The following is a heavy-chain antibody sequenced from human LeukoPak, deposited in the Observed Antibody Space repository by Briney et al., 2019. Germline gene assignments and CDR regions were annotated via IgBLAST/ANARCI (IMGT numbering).Heavy chain of an antibody. CDR2: MSDSGTNT. D-gene: IGHD3-10*02. CDR1: GFTFSTYG. V-gene: IGHV3-23*01. J-gene: IGHJ6*04. CDR3: AELGITMIGGV. Sequence: GGSLRLSCGASGFTFSTYGMTWGRQAPGKGLEWVSGMSDSGTNTYYADSVKGRFTISRDNSKNTLYLQMNSLRAEDTAVYYCAELGITMIGGVWGKGTTVTISS.